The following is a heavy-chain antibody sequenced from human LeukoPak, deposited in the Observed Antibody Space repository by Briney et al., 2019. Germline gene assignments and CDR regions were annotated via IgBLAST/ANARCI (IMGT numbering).Heavy chain of an antibody. CDR2: IINSGGST. Sequence: PGGSLRLSCAASGFTFSSYAMSWVRQSPGKGLEWVSTIINSGGSTYDADSVKGRFTISRDNSKNTLYLQLNSLRAEDTAVYYCSTDIGNSRGATYLDYGGKGTLVTVS. D-gene: IGHD1-26*01. J-gene: IGHJ4*02. CDR3: STDIGNSRGATYLDY. CDR1: GFTFSSYA. V-gene: IGHV3-23*01.